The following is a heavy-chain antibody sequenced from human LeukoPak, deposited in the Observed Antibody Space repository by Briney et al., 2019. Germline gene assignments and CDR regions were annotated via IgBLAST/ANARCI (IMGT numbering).Heavy chain of an antibody. J-gene: IGHJ4*02. CDR3: ARESQLWLHFDY. Sequence: PGGSLRLSCAASGFTFSSYEMNWVRQAPGKGLEWISYISSSGSTIYYADSVKGRFTISRDNAKNSLYLQMNSLRAEDTAVYYCARESQLWLHFDYWGQGTLVTVSS. D-gene: IGHD5-18*01. CDR1: GFTFSSYE. V-gene: IGHV3-48*03. CDR2: ISSSGSTI.